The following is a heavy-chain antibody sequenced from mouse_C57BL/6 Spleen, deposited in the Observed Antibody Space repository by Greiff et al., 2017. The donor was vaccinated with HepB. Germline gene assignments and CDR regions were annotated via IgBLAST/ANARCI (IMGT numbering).Heavy chain of an antibody. J-gene: IGHJ3*01. CDR3: ARRTYDYDSFAY. V-gene: IGHV5-6*02. Sequence: EVKLVESGGDLVKPGGSLKLSCAASGFTFSSYGMSWVRQTPDKRLEWVATISSGGSYTYYPDSVKGRFTISRDNAKNTLYLQMSSLKSEDTAMYYCARRTYDYDSFAYWGQGTLVTVSA. CDR2: ISSGGSYT. CDR1: GFTFSSYG. D-gene: IGHD2-4*01.